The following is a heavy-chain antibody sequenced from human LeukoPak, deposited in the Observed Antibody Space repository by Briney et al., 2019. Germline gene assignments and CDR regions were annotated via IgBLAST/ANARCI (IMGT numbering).Heavy chain of an antibody. CDR1: GGTFSSYA. Sequence: SVKVSCKASGGTFSSYAISWVRQAPGQGLEWMGGIIPIFGTANYAQKFQGRVTITADESTSTAYMELSSLRSDDTAVYYCARDRREYIAAAGPPDFDYWGQGTLVTVSS. V-gene: IGHV1-69*13. CDR2: IIPIFGTA. CDR3: ARDRREYIAAAGPPDFDY. D-gene: IGHD6-13*01. J-gene: IGHJ4*02.